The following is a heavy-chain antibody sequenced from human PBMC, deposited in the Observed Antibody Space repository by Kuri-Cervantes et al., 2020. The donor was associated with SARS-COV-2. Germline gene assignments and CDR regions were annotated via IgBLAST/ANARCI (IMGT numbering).Heavy chain of an antibody. V-gene: IGHV1-69*13. CDR2: IIPIFGTT. CDR3: ARVQLELPNIYYNWFDP. Sequence: SVKVSCKASGDIFSNYAFSWVRQAPGQGLEWMGGIIPIFGTTNYAQTFQGRLTITADESTSTAYMEMSRLRSDDTAVYYCARVQLELPNIYYNWFDPWGQGTLVTVSS. CDR1: GDIFSNYA. J-gene: IGHJ5*02. D-gene: IGHD1-1*01.